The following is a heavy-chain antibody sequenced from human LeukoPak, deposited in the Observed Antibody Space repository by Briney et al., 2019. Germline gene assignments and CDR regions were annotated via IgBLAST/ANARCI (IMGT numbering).Heavy chain of an antibody. V-gene: IGHV3-23*01. CDR3: AKHTYYYDTLDY. D-gene: IGHD3-22*01. CDR2: ISGSGGST. CDR1: GFTFSSYA. Sequence: GGSLRLSCAASGFTFSSYAMSWVRQAPGKGLEWVSAISGSGGSTYYADSVKGRFTISRDNSKNALYLQMNSLRAEDTAVYYCAKHTYYYDTLDYWGQGTLVTVSS. J-gene: IGHJ4*02.